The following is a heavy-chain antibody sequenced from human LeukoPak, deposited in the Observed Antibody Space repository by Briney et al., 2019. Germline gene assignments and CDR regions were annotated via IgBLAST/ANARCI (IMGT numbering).Heavy chain of an antibody. Sequence: PGGSLRLSCTASAFTFRTYWMSWVRQAPGKGLEWVAMIKPDGSEKYYVDSVKGLFTISRDNAKNSLYLQMSSLRPEDTAVYYCATGGYTSSWYVVDYWGQGTLVTVSS. D-gene: IGHD6-13*01. CDR1: AFTFRTYW. CDR3: ATGGYTSSWYVVDY. J-gene: IGHJ4*02. CDR2: IKPDGSEK. V-gene: IGHV3-7*02.